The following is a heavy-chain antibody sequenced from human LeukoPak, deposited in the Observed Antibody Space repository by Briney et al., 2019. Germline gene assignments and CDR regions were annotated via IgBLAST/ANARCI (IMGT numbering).Heavy chain of an antibody. V-gene: IGHV3-9*01. D-gene: IGHD1-26*01. J-gene: IGHJ4*02. CDR3: ARSIVGATLFDY. CDR2: ISWNSGSI. CDR1: GFTFDDYA. Sequence: PGGSLRLSCAASGFTFDDYAMHWVRQAPWKGLEWVSGISWNSGSIGYADSVKGRFTISRDNAKNSLYLQMNSLRAEDTAVYYCARSIVGATLFDYWGQGTLVTVSS.